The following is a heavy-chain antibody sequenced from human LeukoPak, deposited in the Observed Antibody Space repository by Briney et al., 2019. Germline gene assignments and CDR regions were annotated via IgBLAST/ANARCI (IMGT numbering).Heavy chain of an antibody. CDR3: ARYEEFSTGYSASSPRHYFDH. V-gene: IGHV4-59*01. J-gene: IGHJ4*02. D-gene: IGHD3/OR15-3a*01. CDR2: IYYTGST. Sequence: KPSETLSLTCTVSGGSINSYYWSWIAQPPGKGLECIGHIYYTGSTYYKPSLESRVTISVDTAKNQISLKLSSVTAADTAVYYCARYEEFSTGYSASSPRHYFDHWGQGTLVTVSS. CDR1: GGSINSYY.